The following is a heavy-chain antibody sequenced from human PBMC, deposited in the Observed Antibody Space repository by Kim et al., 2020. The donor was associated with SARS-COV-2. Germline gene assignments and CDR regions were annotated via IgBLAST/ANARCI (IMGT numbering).Heavy chain of an antibody. V-gene: IGHV3-33*01. Sequence: ADSVKGRFTNSRDNSKNPLYLQMNSRRAEDTAVYYCARDDLSGFGELGYWRQGSLVTVS. J-gene: IGHJ4*02. CDR3: ARDDLSGFGELGY. D-gene: IGHD3-10*01.